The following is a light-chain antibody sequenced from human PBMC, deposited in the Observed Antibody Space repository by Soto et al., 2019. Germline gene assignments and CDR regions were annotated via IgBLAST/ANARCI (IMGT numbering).Light chain of an antibody. CDR2: GAS. CDR1: QSVSSN. CDR3: QQYNNWPQWT. Sequence: EIVMTQSPATLSVSPGERATLSCRASQSVSSNLAWYQQKPGQAPRLLIYGASTRATGIPARFSGSGSGAEFTLTISSRQSKDFAVYNCQQYNNWPQWTFGQGTKVEIK. J-gene: IGKJ1*01. V-gene: IGKV3-15*01.